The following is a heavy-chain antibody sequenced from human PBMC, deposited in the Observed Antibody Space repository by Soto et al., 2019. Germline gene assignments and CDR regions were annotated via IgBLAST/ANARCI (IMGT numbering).Heavy chain of an antibody. CDR3: ARGSQYYYDGSGPLDC. D-gene: IGHD3-22*01. J-gene: IGHJ4*02. CDR1: GFTFSTYT. V-gene: IGHV3-30-3*01. Sequence: GGSLRLSCAASGFTFSTYTIHWVRQAPGKGLEWVALISYDGSNKYYADSVKGRFTISRDNSKNTLYLQMNSLRAGDTAVYFCARGSQYYYDGSGPLDCWGQGTLV. CDR2: ISYDGSNK.